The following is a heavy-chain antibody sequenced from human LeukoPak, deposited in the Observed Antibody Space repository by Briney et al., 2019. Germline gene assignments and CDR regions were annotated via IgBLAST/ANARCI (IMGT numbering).Heavy chain of an antibody. D-gene: IGHD3-22*01. J-gene: IGHJ4*02. CDR2: IYYSGST. V-gene: IGHV4-30-4*01. CDR1: GGSTSSGDYY. Sequence: PSQTLSLTCTVSGGSTSSGDYYWSWIRQPPGKGLEWIGYIYYSGSTYYNPSLESRVTISVDTSKNQFSLKLSSVTAADTAVYYCARDQYGGDYYDSSGEYWGQGTLVTVSS. CDR3: ARDQYGGDYYDSSGEY.